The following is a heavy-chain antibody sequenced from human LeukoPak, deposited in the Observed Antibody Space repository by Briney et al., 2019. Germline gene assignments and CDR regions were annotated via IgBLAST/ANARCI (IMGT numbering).Heavy chain of an antibody. J-gene: IGHJ4*02. Sequence: ASVKVSCKASGYTFTSYGISWVRQAPGQGLEWMGWISAYNGNTNYAQKLQGRVTMTTDTSTSTAYMELRSLRSDDTAVYYCARAPSPIAAAAQAGDYWGQGTLVTVSS. V-gene: IGHV1-18*01. CDR1: GYTFTSYG. D-gene: IGHD6-13*01. CDR3: ARAPSPIAAAAQAGDY. CDR2: ISAYNGNT.